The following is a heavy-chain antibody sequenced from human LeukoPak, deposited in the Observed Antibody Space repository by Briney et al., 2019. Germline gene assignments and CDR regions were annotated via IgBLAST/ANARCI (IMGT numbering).Heavy chain of an antibody. D-gene: IGHD2-8*02. CDR3: AKDGSWSCND. V-gene: IGHV3-30*02. Sequence: GGSLRLSCGASGFTFSSSAMHWVRQGPGKGLEWVAYIAHHGNNKYYADSVKGRFTISRDNSKGSLYLQMNSLRADDTAVYYCAKDGSWSCNDWSQGTLVRVSS. J-gene: IGHJ4*02. CDR2: IAHHGNNK. CDR1: GFTFSSSA.